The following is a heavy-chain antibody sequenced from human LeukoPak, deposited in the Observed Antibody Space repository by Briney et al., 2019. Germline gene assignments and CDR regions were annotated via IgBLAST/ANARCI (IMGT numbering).Heavy chain of an antibody. J-gene: IGHJ4*02. CDR3: ARGRDYGSGCLDY. CDR2: ITSSSGYI. Sequence: GGSLRLSCAASGFTFSSYSMNSVRQAPGKGLEWVSSITSSSGYIYYADSVKGRFTISRDNAKNSLYLQMNSLRAEATAVYYCARGRDYGSGCLDYWGQGTLVTVSS. V-gene: IGHV3-21*01. D-gene: IGHD6-19*01. CDR1: GFTFSSYS.